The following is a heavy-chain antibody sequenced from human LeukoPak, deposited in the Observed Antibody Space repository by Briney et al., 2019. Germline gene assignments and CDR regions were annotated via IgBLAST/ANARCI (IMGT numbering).Heavy chain of an antibody. CDR3: ARDLPWFDS. CDR2: GSDIGSTI. J-gene: IGHJ5*01. CDR1: GFTFRSYE. Sequence: GGSLRLSCAASGFTFRSYEMNWVRQAPGKGLEWVSQGSDIGSTIHYAESVKGRFTISRDNAKNSLYLEMPSLRAEDTAVYYCARDLPWFDSWGQGTLVTVSS. V-gene: IGHV3-48*03.